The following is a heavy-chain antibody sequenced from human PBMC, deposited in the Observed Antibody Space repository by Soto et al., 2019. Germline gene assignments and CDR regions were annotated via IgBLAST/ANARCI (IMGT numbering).Heavy chain of an antibody. CDR1: GGSFSDFH. J-gene: IGHJ6*03. Sequence: QVQLQQWGAGLLKPSETLSLTCAVYGGSFSDFHWSWIRQPPGKGLEWIGEIHHRGNTNYNPSLRSRLTMSVDTSQNQFSLKMTSVTAADTAVYYCARTHYSMDVWDKGTTVTVSS. CDR2: IHHRGNT. V-gene: IGHV4-34*01. CDR3: ARTHYSMDV.